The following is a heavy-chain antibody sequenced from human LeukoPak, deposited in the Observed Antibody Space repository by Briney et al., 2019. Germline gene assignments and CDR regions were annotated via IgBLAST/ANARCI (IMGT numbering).Heavy chain of an antibody. J-gene: IGHJ5*02. Sequence: SGESLKISWKGSGYGFTSYWIGWVRQMPGKGLEWMGIIYPGDSDTRYSPSFQGQVTISADKSISTAYLQWSSLKASDTAMYYCARHFPGYCSSTSCSGFDPWGQGTLVTVSS. CDR2: IYPGDSDT. V-gene: IGHV5-51*01. D-gene: IGHD2-2*01. CDR3: ARHFPGYCSSTSCSGFDP. CDR1: GYGFTSYW.